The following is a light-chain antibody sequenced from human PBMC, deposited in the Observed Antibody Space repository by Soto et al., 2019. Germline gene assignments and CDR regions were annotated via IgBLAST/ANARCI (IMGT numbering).Light chain of an antibody. V-gene: IGKV4-1*01. CDR2: WAS. CDR3: QQYHSTPIT. CDR1: QSVLSSSNNKNY. J-gene: IGKJ5*01. Sequence: DIVMTQSPDSLAVSLGERATINCKSSQSVLSSSNNKNYLAWYQQKPGQPPKLFIYWASTRESGVPDRFSGSGSGTDFTLTISSLQTEDVAVYYCQQYHSTPITLGQGTRLEIK.